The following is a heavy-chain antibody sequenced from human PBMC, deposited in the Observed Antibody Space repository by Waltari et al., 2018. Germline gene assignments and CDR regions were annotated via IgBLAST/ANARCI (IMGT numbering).Heavy chain of an antibody. Sequence: EVQLLESGGDLVRPGGSLRLSCEASGLPFSRYAMNWVRQAPGKGLEWVSMIKTNGDTYYADSVKGRFTISRDNSKSTLFLQMNSLRAEDTAVYYCASSGSYSHRTRMDVWGQGTKVTVSS. CDR1: GLPFSRYA. CDR3: ASSGSYSHRTRMDV. J-gene: IGHJ6*02. V-gene: IGHV3-23*01. CDR2: IKTNGDT. D-gene: IGHD1-26*01.